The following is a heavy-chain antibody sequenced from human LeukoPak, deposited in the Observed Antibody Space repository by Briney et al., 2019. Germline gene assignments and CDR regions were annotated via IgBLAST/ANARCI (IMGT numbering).Heavy chain of an antibody. CDR2: IYSGGST. J-gene: IGHJ6*02. V-gene: IGHV3-66*01. CDR1: GFTFSSYG. Sequence: GGSLRLSCAASGFTFSSYGMHWVRQAPGKGLEWVSVIYSGGSTYYADSVKGRFTISRDNSKNTLYPQMNSLRAEDTAVYYCARDRYYGSGSYYNYYYYGMDVWGQGTTVTVSS. D-gene: IGHD3-10*01. CDR3: ARDRYYGSGSYYNYYYYGMDV.